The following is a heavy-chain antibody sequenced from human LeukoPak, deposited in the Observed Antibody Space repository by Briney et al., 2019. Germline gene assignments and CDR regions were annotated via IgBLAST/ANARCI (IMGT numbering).Heavy chain of an antibody. D-gene: IGHD3-10*01. Sequence: PGGSLRLSCAASGFTFSSYGMHWVRQAPGKGLEWVAVIWYDGSNKYYADSVKGRFTISRDNSKNTLYLQMNSLRAEDTAVYYCARGPGAWFGETYNWFDPWGQGTLVTVSS. V-gene: IGHV3-33*01. CDR1: GFTFSSYG. J-gene: IGHJ5*02. CDR2: IWYDGSNK. CDR3: ARGPGAWFGETYNWFDP.